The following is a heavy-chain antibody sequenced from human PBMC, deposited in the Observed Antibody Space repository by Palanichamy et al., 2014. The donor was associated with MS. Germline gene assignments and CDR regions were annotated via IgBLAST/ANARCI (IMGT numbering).Heavy chain of an antibody. J-gene: IGHJ4*02. D-gene: IGHD6-19*01. CDR1: GFTLSDYY. Sequence: QVQLVESGGGLVKPGGSLRLSCAASGFTLSDYYMTWIRQAPGKGLEWVSCISSSGSTIYYADSVKGRFTISRDNAKNSLFLQMNSLTAEDTAVYYCARDGSGWYQVDYWGQGTLVTVSS. CDR2: ISSSGSTI. CDR3: ARDGSGWYQVDY. V-gene: IGHV3-11*01.